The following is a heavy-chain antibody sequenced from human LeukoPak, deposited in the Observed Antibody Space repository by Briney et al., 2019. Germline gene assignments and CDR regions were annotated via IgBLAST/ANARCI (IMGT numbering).Heavy chain of an antibody. CDR2: ICSSGSTI. D-gene: IGHD5-12*01. J-gene: IGHJ5*02. V-gene: IGHV3-48*03. Sequence: PGGSLRLSCAASGFTFSSYEMNWVRQAPGKGLEWVSYICSSGSTIYYADSVKGRFTISRDNAKNSLYLQMNSLRAEDTAVYYCARDEYSGYDNWFDPWGQGTLVTVSS. CDR3: ARDEYSGYDNWFDP. CDR1: GFTFSSYE.